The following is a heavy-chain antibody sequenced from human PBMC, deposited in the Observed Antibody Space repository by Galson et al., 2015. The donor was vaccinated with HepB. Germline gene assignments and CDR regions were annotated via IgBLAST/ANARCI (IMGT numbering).Heavy chain of an antibody. CDR3: YDGHYSGR. V-gene: IGHV3-7*01. J-gene: IGHJ4*02. D-gene: IGHD4-17*01. CDR2: MKQDGGEK. CDR1: GFTLHNYW. Sequence: SLILSCAASGFTLHNYWMNWVRHTPGKGLEWVASMKQDGGEKHYLDAVRGRFTISGDAATNSLLLQMNSLRAEDTAVYHCYDGHYSGRWGRGTQVTVSS.